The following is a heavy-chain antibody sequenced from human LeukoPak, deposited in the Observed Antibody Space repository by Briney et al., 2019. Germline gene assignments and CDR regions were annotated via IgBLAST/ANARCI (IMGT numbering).Heavy chain of an antibody. CDR2: INPSGGST. J-gene: IGHJ4*02. D-gene: IGHD3/OR15-3a*01. CDR3: ARSHNRDWAVIDY. V-gene: IGHV1-46*01. Sequence: ASVKVCCKASGYTFTSYYMHWVRQAPGQGLEWMGIINPSGGSTSYAQKFQGRVTMTRDTSTSTVYMELSSLGSEDTAVYYCARSHNRDWAVIDYWGQGTLVTVSS. CDR1: GYTFTSYY.